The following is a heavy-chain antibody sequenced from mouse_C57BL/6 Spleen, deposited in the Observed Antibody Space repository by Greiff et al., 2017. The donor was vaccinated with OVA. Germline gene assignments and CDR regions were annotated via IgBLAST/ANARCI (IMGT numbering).Heavy chain of an antibody. CDR2: IDPNSGGT. CDR3: ARWGTGDASRYFDV. Sequence: QVQLLQPGAELVKPGASVKLSCKASGYTFTSYWMHWVKQRPGRGLEWIGRIDPNSGGTNYNENFKGKATLSVDKPSSTAYMQLSSLTSEDSEDYERARWGTGDASRYFDVWGTGPTVTVAS. D-gene: IGHD6-1*01. J-gene: IGHJ1*03. V-gene: IGHV1-72*01. CDR1: GYTFTSYW.